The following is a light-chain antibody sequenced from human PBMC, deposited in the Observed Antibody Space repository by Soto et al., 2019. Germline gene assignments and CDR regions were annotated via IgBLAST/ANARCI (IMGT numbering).Light chain of an antibody. V-gene: IGKV4-1*01. CDR2: WAS. J-gene: IGKJ1*01. CDR3: HRNYTTLWT. CDR1: HSFLYSSNNKND. Sequence: DFFMTQSQEALARSLGARAAINCKASHSFLYSSNNKNDLAWYQQKPGQPPKALIYWASTRESGVPDRFSGSESGTDFTFTISFLEAEYVAVYYCHRNYTTLWTLGQGTKV.